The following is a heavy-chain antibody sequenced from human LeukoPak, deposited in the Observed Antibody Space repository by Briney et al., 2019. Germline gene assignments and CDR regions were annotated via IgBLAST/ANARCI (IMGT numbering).Heavy chain of an antibody. Sequence: GGSLRLSCAASGFTFNIYAMSWVRQAPGKGLEWVSAVSGGGTNTYYADSVKGRFTISRDNSENRLYLQMNSLRAEDTAVYYCAKDLELFDYWGQGTLVTVSS. J-gene: IGHJ4*02. CDR1: GFTFNIYA. CDR3: AKDLELFDY. CDR2: VSGGGTNT. V-gene: IGHV3-23*01. D-gene: IGHD1-7*01.